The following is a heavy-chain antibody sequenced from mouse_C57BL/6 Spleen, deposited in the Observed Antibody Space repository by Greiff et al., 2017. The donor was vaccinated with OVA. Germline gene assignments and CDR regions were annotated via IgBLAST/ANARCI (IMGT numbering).Heavy chain of an antibody. CDR3: ARDYGYYYAMDY. CDR1: GYSFTRSW. Sequence: VHLVESGPELVKPGASVKISCKVSGYSFTRSWMNWVRQRPGKGLEWIGRIYPGDGDTNYNGKFKGKATLTADKSSSTAYMQLSSLTSEDSAVYFCARDYGYYYAMDYWGQGTSVTVSS. J-gene: IGHJ4*01. V-gene: IGHV1-82*01. CDR2: IYPGDGDT. D-gene: IGHD1-1*01.